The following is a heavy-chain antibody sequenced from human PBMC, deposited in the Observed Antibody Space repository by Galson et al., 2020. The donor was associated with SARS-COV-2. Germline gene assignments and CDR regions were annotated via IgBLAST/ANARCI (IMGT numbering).Heavy chain of an antibody. D-gene: IGHD3-10*02. CDR3: ARMTLNGCYYVD. Sequence: SGPTLVKPTQTLTLTCTLSGMSLTTNGMRVSWIRQPPGKALEWLARIDWDDDKFYRTSLQTRLTVSKDTSKNQVFLTMTNMDPVDTGTYYCARMTLNGCYYVDWGQGTLFTVSS. CDR1: GMSLTTNGMR. J-gene: IGHJ4*02. CDR2: IDWDDDK. V-gene: IGHV2-70*04.